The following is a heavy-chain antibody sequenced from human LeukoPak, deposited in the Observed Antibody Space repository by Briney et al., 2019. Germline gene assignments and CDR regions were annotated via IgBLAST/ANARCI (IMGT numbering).Heavy chain of an antibody. J-gene: IGHJ5*02. CDR2: MCGSAGCT. D-gene: IGHD3-10*01. CDR3: ARDRPNYHESNGHYYNRDGDH. V-gene: IGHV3-23*01. CDR1: GFTFNIYA. Sequence: GGSLRLSCAASGFTFNIYAMSWVRLAPGKGLQWVASMCGSAGCTYYDDSVRGRSTISRDNSKNILYLQMNSLRAEDTAIYYCARDRPNYHESNGHYYNRDGDHWGQGTLVTVSS.